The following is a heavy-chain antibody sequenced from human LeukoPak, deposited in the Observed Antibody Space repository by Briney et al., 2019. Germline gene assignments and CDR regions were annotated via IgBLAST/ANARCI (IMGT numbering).Heavy chain of an antibody. D-gene: IGHD5-12*01. Sequence: ASVKVSCKASGYTFTSYAMNWVRQAPGQGLEFMGWINTYTGNPTYAQGFTGRFVFSLDTSVSTAYLQISSLKAEDTAVYYCARVGGFSGYGDYYYYYMDVWGKGTTVTVSS. CDR1: GYTFTSYA. J-gene: IGHJ6*03. CDR3: ARVGGFSGYGDYYYYYMDV. V-gene: IGHV7-4-1*02. CDR2: INTYTGNP.